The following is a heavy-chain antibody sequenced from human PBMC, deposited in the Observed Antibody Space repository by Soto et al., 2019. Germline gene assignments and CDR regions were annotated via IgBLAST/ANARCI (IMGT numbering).Heavy chain of an antibody. J-gene: IGHJ4*02. V-gene: IGHV4-30-2*01. CDR3: ARGWRRAVPAAIPSYFDY. Sequence: SETLSLTCAVSGGSISSGGYSWSWIRQPPGKGLEWIGYIYHSGSTYYNPSLKSRVTISVDRSKNQFSLKLSSVTAADTAVYCCARGWRRAVPAAIPSYFDYWGQGTLVTVSS. CDR2: IYHSGST. D-gene: IGHD2-2*02. CDR1: GGSISSGGYS.